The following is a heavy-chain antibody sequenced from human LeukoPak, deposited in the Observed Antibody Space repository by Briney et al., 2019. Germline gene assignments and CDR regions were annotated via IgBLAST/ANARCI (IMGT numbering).Heavy chain of an antibody. CDR3: ARDSLGYCSGGSCLV. D-gene: IGHD2-15*01. V-gene: IGHV1-2*02. J-gene: IGHJ4*02. Sequence: ASVKVSCKASGYTFTGYYMHGVRQAPGQGLEWMGWINPNSGGTNYAQKFQGRVTMTRDTSISTAYMELSRLRSDDTAVYYCARDSLGYCSGGSCLVWGQGTLVTVSS. CDR2: INPNSGGT. CDR1: GYTFTGYY.